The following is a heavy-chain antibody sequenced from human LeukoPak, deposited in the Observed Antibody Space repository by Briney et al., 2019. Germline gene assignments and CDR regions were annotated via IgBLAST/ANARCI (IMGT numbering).Heavy chain of an antibody. Sequence: SETLSLTCTVSGGSISSSSYYWGWIRQPPGKGLEWIGSIYYSGSTYYNPSLKSRVTISVDTSTNQFSLGLSSVTAADTAVYYCARLRLKSSWFDSWGQGTLVTVSS. J-gene: IGHJ5*01. CDR1: GGSISSSSYY. CDR3: ARLRLKSSWFDS. D-gene: IGHD5-24*01. V-gene: IGHV4-39*07. CDR2: IYYSGST.